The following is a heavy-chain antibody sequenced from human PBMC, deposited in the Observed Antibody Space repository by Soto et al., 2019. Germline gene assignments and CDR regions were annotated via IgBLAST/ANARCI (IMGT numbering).Heavy chain of an antibody. CDR3: ARASYCSGGSCYNWCDP. D-gene: IGHD2-15*01. V-gene: IGHV1-2*04. CDR2: INPNSGGT. Sequence: QVQLVQSGAEVKKPGASVKVSCKASGYTFTGYYMHWVRQAPGQGLEWMGWINPNSGGTNYAQKFQGWVTMTRDTSISTAYMELSRLRSDDTAVYYCARASYCSGGSCYNWCDPWGQGTLVTVSS. J-gene: IGHJ5*02. CDR1: GYTFTGYY.